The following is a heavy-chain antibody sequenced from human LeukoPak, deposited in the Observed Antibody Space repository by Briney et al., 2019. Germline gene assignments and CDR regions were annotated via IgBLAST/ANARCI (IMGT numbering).Heavy chain of an antibody. Sequence: SQTLSLTCTVSGSSISSGGYYWSWIRQHPGKGLEWIGYIYYSGSTYYNPSLKSRVTVSVDTSKNQFSLKLSSVTAADTAVYYCARGVVVPAAIGSYYFDYWGQGTLVTVSS. CDR2: IYYSGST. J-gene: IGHJ4*02. CDR3: ARGVVVPAAIGSYYFDY. D-gene: IGHD2-2*02. V-gene: IGHV4-31*03. CDR1: GSSISSGGYY.